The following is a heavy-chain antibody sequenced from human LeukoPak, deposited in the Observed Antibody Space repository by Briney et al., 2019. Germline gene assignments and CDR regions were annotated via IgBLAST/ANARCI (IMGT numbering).Heavy chain of an antibody. J-gene: IGHJ4*02. CDR2: INGSGGST. Sequence: PGGSLRLSCAASGFTFSSYAMSWVRQAPGKGLEWVSDINGSGGSTYYADSVKGRFTISRDNSKNTLYLQMNGLRAEDTAVYYCAKALPKPYCSGGSCYRGGPPYYFDYWGQGTLVTVSS. D-gene: IGHD2-15*01. V-gene: IGHV3-23*01. CDR1: GFTFSSYA. CDR3: AKALPKPYCSGGSCYRGGPPYYFDY.